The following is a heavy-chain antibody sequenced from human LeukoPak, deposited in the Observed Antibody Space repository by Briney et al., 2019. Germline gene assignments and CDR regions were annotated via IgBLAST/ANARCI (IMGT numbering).Heavy chain of an antibody. CDR3: ASSFYYYYYYGMDV. CDR1: GFTVSSNY. Sequence: GGSLRLSCAASGFTVSSNYMTWVRQAPGKGLEWVSVIYSGGSTYYADSVKGRFTISIDNSKNTLYLQMNSLRAEDTAVYFCASSFYYYYYYGMDVWGQGTTVTVSS. J-gene: IGHJ6*02. CDR2: IYSGGST. V-gene: IGHV3-53*01.